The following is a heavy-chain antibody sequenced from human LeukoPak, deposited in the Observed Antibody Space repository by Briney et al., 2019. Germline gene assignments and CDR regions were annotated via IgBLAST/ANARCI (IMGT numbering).Heavy chain of an antibody. CDR3: ARGPPIRGYRYGYDTGYYYSYSMDV. D-gene: IGHD5-18*01. Sequence: ASVKVSCKASGYTSTSYDINWVRQATGQGLEWMGWMNPISGNTGHAQKFQGRVTMTRDTSISTAYMELSSLRSEDTAVYYCARGPPIRGYRYGYDTGYYYSYSMDVWGKGTTVTISS. J-gene: IGHJ6*03. CDR1: GYTSTSYD. CDR2: MNPISGNT. V-gene: IGHV1-8*01.